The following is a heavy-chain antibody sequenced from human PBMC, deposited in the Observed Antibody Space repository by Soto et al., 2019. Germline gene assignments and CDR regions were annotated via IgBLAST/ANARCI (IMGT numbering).Heavy chain of an antibody. Sequence: GASVKVSCKASGYTFTSYDINWVRQATGQGLEWMGWMNPNSGNTGYAQKFQGRVTMTRNTSISTAYMELSSLRSEDTAVYYCARGQGYYGSGSYYTTGGMDVWGQGTTVTVS. CDR3: ARGQGYYGSGSYYTTGGMDV. J-gene: IGHJ6*02. D-gene: IGHD3-10*01. CDR1: GYTFTSYD. V-gene: IGHV1-8*01. CDR2: MNPNSGNT.